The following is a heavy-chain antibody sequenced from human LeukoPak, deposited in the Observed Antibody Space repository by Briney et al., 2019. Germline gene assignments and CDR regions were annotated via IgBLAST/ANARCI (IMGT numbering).Heavy chain of an antibody. J-gene: IGHJ4*02. V-gene: IGHV3-23*01. D-gene: IGHD1-26*01. CDR1: GFTFSSYA. CDR2: VSASGATT. Sequence: PGGSLRLSCAASGFTFSSYAMSWVRQAPGKGLEWVSAVSASGATTYYADPVKGRFTISRDNSKNMLYLQMNSLRAEDTAIYYCAKKWSPNLCLDYWGQGTLVTVSS. CDR3: AKKWSPNLCLDY.